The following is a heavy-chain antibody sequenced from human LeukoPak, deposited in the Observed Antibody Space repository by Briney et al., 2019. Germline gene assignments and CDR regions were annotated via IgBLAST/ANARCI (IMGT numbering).Heavy chain of an antibody. D-gene: IGHD2-8*01. J-gene: IGHJ4*02. CDR2: MNSDGCIT. CDR1: RFTLSDYW. V-gene: IGHV3-74*01. CDR3: ARDGPCVNGVCYTDFDY. Sequence: GGSLRLSCGGSRFTLSDYWMHWGRQAPGTGLVWVAQMNSDGCITRYADSVKGRFTVSRDTAKKTRYLRKNSLRDEDTRAYYCARDGPCVNGVCYTDFDYWGQGSQVTVSS.